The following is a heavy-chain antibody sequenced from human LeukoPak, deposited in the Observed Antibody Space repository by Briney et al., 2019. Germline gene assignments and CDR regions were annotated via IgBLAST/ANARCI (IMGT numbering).Heavy chain of an antibody. CDR2: INRSGST. D-gene: IGHD6-6*01. V-gene: IGHV4-34*04. CDR1: GGSFSGYY. CDR3: ARGYPSIAARPPRSYYYDMDV. Sequence: SETLSLTCAVYGGSFSGYYWSWIRQPPGKGLEWIGEINRSGSTNNNPSLKSGATISVDTSKNQFSLKLSSVTAADTAVYDCARGYPSIAARPPRSYYYDMDVWGKGTTVTVSS. J-gene: IGHJ6*03.